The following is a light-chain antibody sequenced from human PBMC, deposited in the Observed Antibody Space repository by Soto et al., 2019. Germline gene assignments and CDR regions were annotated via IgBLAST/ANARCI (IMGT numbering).Light chain of an antibody. J-gene: IGKJ4*01. Sequence: EIVMTQSPATLSVSPGDRVTLSCRASQSVSSNLAWYQQKPGQAPRLLISGASTRATGIPARFTGSGSGTEFTLTISSLQPEDFAVYYCQQYNAWPPLTFGGGTKVDIK. V-gene: IGKV3-15*01. CDR2: GAS. CDR1: QSVSSN. CDR3: QQYNAWPPLT.